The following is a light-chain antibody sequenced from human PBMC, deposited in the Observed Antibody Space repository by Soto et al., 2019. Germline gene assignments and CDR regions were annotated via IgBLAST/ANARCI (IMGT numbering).Light chain of an antibody. CDR2: GAS. Sequence: EIVLTQSPGTLSLSPGERATLSCRASQSVSSSYLAWYQQKPGQAPRLLIYGASSRATGIPDRFSGSGSGTDFTLTISRMEPEDDAVYYCQQYGSSLLFTFGPGTKVDIK. V-gene: IGKV3-20*01. J-gene: IGKJ3*01. CDR3: QQYGSSLLFT. CDR1: QSVSSSY.